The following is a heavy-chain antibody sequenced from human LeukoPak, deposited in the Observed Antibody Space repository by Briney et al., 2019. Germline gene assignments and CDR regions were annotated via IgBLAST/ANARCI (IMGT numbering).Heavy chain of an antibody. Sequence: SETLSLTCAVSGGSISSGGYSWSWIRQPPGKGLEWIGYIYHSGSTYYNPPLKSRVTISVDRSKNQFSLKLSSVTAADTAVYYCARVRDGYYDSSGYYLGYYFDYWGQGTLVTVSS. V-gene: IGHV4-30-2*01. CDR3: ARVRDGYYDSSGYYLGYYFDY. J-gene: IGHJ4*02. D-gene: IGHD3-22*01. CDR2: IYHSGST. CDR1: GGSISSGGYS.